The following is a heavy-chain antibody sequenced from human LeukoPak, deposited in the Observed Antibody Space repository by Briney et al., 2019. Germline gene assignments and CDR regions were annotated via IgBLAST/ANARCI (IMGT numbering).Heavy chain of an antibody. CDR3: ARDLDYYDSSGYGSHAFDI. J-gene: IGHJ3*02. D-gene: IGHD3-22*01. CDR2: INPNSGGT. V-gene: IGHV1-2*02. Sequence: VASVKVSCKASGYTFTAYYMHWVRQAPGQGLEWMGWINPNSGGTNYEQKFQGRVTMTRDTSISTAYMALSRLRSDDTAVYYCARDLDYYDSSGYGSHAFDIWGQGTMVTVSS. CDR1: GYTFTAYY.